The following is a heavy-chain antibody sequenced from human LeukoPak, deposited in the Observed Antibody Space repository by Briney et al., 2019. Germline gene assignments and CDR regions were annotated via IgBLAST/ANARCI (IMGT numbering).Heavy chain of an antibody. J-gene: IGHJ4*02. D-gene: IGHD3-3*01. CDR3: ARARITIFGVVISLGDY. Sequence: GGSLRLSCAASGFTFSSYWMHWVRQAPGKGLEWVSGISWNSGSIGYADSVKGRFTISRDNSKNTLYLQMNSLRAEDTAVYYCARARITIFGVVISLGDYWGQGTLVTVSS. V-gene: IGHV3-74*01. CDR2: ISWNSGSI. CDR1: GFTFSSYW.